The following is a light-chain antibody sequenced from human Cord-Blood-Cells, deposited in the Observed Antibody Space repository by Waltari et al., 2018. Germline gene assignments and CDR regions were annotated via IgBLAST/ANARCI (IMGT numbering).Light chain of an antibody. J-gene: IGKJ2*01. CDR3: QQYDNLPYT. CDR2: DAS. CDR1: QDISNY. V-gene: IGKV1-33*01. Sequence: IQMTQSPSSLSASVADRVTITCQASQDISNYLNWYQQKPGKAPKLLIYDASNLETGVPSRFSGSGSGTDFTFTISSLQPEDIATYYCQQYDNLPYTFGQGTKLEIK.